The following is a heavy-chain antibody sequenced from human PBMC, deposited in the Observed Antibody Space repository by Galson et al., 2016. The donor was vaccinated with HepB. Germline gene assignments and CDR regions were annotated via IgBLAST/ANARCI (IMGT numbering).Heavy chain of an antibody. D-gene: IGHD3-16*01. CDR2: IKSKADGETT. Sequence: SLRLSCAASGLIFTNAWMNWVRQAPGKGLEWVGRIKSKADGETTDYAAHVKGRFTISRDDSEDTLYLQINSLRIEDTAVYYCSTVDGHDGPPFDYWGQGTLVTVYS. V-gene: IGHV3-15*07. CDR1: GLIFTNAW. J-gene: IGHJ4*02. CDR3: STVDGHDGPPFDY.